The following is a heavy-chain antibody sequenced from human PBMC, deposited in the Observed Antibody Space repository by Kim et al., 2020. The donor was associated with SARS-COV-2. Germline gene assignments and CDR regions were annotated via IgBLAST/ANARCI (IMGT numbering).Heavy chain of an antibody. CDR3: ARDDSSGYYFDY. V-gene: IGHV1-69*13. Sequence: SVKVSCKASGGTFSSYAISWVRQAPGQGLEWMGGIIPIFGTANYAQKFQGRVTITADESTSTAYMELSSLRSEDTAVYYCARDDSSGYYFDYWGQGTLVTVSS. J-gene: IGHJ4*02. D-gene: IGHD3-22*01. CDR2: IIPIFGTA. CDR1: GGTFSSYA.